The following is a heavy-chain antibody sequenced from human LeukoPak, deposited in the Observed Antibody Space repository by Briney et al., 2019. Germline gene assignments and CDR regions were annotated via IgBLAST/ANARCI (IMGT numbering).Heavy chain of an antibody. Sequence: SSETLSLTCAVYGGSFSSYYWSWIRQPAGKGLEWIGRIYTSGSTNYNPSLKSRVTISVDTSKNQFSLKLSSVTAADTAVYYCASSWEPINWFDPWGQGTLVTVSS. D-gene: IGHD1-26*01. CDR1: GGSFSSYY. V-gene: IGHV4-59*10. CDR2: IYTSGST. J-gene: IGHJ5*02. CDR3: ASSWEPINWFDP.